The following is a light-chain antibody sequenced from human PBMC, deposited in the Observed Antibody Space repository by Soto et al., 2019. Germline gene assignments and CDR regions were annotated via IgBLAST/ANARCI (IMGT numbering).Light chain of an antibody. J-gene: IGKJ1*01. Sequence: DIQMTQSPSSRSASVGDRVTITCRASQSINSYLNWYQQKPGKAPKLLIYAASSLQSGVPSRFSGSGSETDFTLTLTSLQPDDFATYYCQQSFSTPRTFGQGTRVDI. V-gene: IGKV1-39*01. CDR1: QSINSY. CDR2: AAS. CDR3: QQSFSTPRT.